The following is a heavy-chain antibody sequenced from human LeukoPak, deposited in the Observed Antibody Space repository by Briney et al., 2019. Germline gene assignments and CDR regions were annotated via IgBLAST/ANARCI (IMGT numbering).Heavy chain of an antibody. CDR1: GFTFSSYG. D-gene: IGHD3-9*01. Sequence: PGGSLRLSCAASGFTFSSYGMHWVRQAPGKGLEWVAVIWYDGSNKYYADSVKGRFTISRDNSKNPLYLQMNSLRAEDTAVYYCAREVKLYYKILTGYLYSPALDSWGQGTLVTVSS. CDR2: IWYDGSNK. CDR3: AREVKLYYKILTGYLYSPALDS. J-gene: IGHJ4*02. V-gene: IGHV3-33*01.